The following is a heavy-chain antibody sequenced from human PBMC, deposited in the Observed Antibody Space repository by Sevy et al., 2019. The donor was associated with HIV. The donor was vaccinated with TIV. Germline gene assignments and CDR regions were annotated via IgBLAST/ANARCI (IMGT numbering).Heavy chain of an antibody. V-gene: IGHV4-31*03. CDR1: GGSISSGGYY. CDR3: ARGIAIFGVVYFDY. CDR2: IYYSGST. J-gene: IGHJ4*02. Sequence: LRLSCTVSGGSISSGGYYWSWIRQHPGKGLEWIGYIYYSGSTYYNPSLKSRVTISVDTSKNQFSLKLSSVTAADTAVYYCARGIAIFGVVYFDYWGQGTLVTVSS. D-gene: IGHD3-3*01.